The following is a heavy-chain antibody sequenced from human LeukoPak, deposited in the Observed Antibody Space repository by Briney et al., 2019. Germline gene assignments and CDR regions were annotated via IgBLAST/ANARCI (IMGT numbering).Heavy chain of an antibody. CDR1: GGSLNGHY. J-gene: IGHJ4*02. CDR3: ARLTNGNPGDY. D-gene: IGHD2-8*01. Sequence: PSETPSLTCAVYGGSLNGHYWSWIRQPPGKGLEWIGEGSESGGTNYNPSLKSRVTISVDTSKNQFSLRLSSVTAADTAVYYCARLTNGNPGDYWGQGTLVTVSS. V-gene: IGHV4-34*01. CDR2: GSESGGT.